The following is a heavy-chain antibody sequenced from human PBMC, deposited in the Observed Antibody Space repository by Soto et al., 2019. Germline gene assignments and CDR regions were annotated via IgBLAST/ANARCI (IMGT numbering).Heavy chain of an antibody. CDR2: ISWNSGSI. D-gene: IGHD2-2*01. J-gene: IGHJ4*02. Sequence: PGGSLRLSCAASGFTFDDYAMHWVRQAPGKGLEWVSGISWNSGSIGYADSVKGRFTISRDNAKNSLYLQMNSLRAEDTAFYYCAKARISTSHFDYWGQGTLVTVSS. CDR1: GFTFDDYA. CDR3: AKARISTSHFDY. V-gene: IGHV3-9*01.